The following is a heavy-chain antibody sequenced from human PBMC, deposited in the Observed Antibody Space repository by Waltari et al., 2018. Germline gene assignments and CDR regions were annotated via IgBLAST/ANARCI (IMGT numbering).Heavy chain of an antibody. CDR1: GGSISSHY. CDR2: IYYSGST. CDR3: ARDTEGYFDL. Sequence: QVQLQESGPGLVKPSETLSLTCTVSGGSISSHYWSWIRQPPGKGLEWIGYIYYSGSTNYNPSRKSRVTISLDTSKNHFSLKLSSVTAADTAVYYCARDTEGYFDLWGRGTLVTVSS. V-gene: IGHV4-59*11. J-gene: IGHJ2*01.